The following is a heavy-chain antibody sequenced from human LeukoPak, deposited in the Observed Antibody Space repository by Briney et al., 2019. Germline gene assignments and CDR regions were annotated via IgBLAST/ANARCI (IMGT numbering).Heavy chain of an antibody. D-gene: IGHD1-26*01. CDR1: GFTFSSYA. V-gene: IGHV3-23*01. Sequence: PGGSLRLSCAASGFTFSSYAMSWVRQAPGKGLEWVSTIVDTGDSTFYADSVRGRFTISRDSSKNTLCLQMNSLRAEDTAVYSCAKERGHPLANYYMDVWGKGTTVTVSS. CDR3: AKERGHPLANYYMDV. CDR2: IVDTGDST. J-gene: IGHJ6*03.